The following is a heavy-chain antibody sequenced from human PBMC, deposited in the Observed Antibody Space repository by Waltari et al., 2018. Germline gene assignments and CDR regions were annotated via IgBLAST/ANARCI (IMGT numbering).Heavy chain of an antibody. J-gene: IGHJ4*02. CDR2: IYHSGST. CDR3: ARDYSYGSDY. Sequence: QVQLQESGPGLVKPSETLSPTCTVSGYSISSGYYWGWIRQPPGKGLEWIGSIYHSGSTYYNPSLKSRVTISVDTSKNQFSLKLSSVTAADTAVYYCARDYSYGSDYWGQGTLVTVSS. CDR1: GYSISSGYY. V-gene: IGHV4-38-2*02. D-gene: IGHD5-18*01.